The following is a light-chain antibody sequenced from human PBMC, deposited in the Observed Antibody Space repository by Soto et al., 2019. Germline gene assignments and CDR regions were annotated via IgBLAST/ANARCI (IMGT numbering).Light chain of an antibody. CDR1: QTISSW. Sequence: DIQMTQSPSSLSASVGDRVTITCRASQTISSWLAWYQQKPGKAPKXXIYKASTLKSGVQSRFSGSGSGTEFTLTISSLQPDDFATYYCQHYNSSSEAFGQGTKVDIK. CDR2: KAS. CDR3: QHYNSSSEA. V-gene: IGKV1-5*03. J-gene: IGKJ1*01.